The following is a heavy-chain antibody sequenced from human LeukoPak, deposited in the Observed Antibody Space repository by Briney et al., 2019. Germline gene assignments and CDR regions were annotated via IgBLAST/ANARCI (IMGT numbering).Heavy chain of an antibody. CDR2: ISAYNGDT. Sequence: ASVKVSCKASGNGFNNYGISWVRQAPGQGLEWMGWISAYNGDTNYAQKLQGRVTMTTDTSTSTANMELRSLRSDDTAVYYCAREASHDYIWGSLHTIFDYWGQGTLVTVSS. CDR1: GNGFNNYG. V-gene: IGHV1-18*01. CDR3: AREASHDYIWGSLHTIFDY. J-gene: IGHJ4*02. D-gene: IGHD3-16*01.